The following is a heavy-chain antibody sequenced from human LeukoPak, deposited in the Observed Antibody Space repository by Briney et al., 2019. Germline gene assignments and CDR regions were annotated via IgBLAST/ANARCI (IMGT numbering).Heavy chain of an antibody. CDR3: ARACIAAQGFDP. CDR1: GGSTSSYY. V-gene: IGHV4-39*01. Sequence: ASETLSLTCTVSGGSTSSYYWGWIRQPPGKGLEWIGSIYYSGSTYYNPSLKSRVTISVDTSKNQFSLKLSSVTAADTVVYYCARACIAAQGFDPWGQGTLVTVSS. CDR2: IYYSGST. D-gene: IGHD6-6*01. J-gene: IGHJ5*02.